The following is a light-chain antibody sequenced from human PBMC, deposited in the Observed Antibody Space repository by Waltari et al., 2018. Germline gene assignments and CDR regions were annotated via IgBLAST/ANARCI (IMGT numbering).Light chain of an antibody. Sequence: IVVPQPPAALSLFPGERAPSSGRASQTISTYLAWYQQKPGQAPRLLIYDASKRAPAIPVRFSGSGYGTDFTLTINSLEPEDFAVYYCQQRFTWPPFTFGGGTKIEIK. CDR2: DAS. CDR3: QQRFTWPPFT. V-gene: IGKV3-11*01. CDR1: QTISTY. J-gene: IGKJ4*01.